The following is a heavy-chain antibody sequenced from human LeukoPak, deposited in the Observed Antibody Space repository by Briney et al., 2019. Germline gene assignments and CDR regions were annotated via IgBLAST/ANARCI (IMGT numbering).Heavy chain of an antibody. CDR3: AKVGLVYYGSGSATYFDY. Sequence: PGGSLRLSCAASGFTFSSYGMHWVRQAPGKGLEWVAVISYDGSNKYYADSVKGRFTISRDNSKNTLYLQMNSLTAEDTAVYYCAKVGLVYYGSGSATYFDYWGQGTLVTVSS. V-gene: IGHV3-30*18. CDR1: GFTFSSYG. J-gene: IGHJ4*02. CDR2: ISYDGSNK. D-gene: IGHD3-10*01.